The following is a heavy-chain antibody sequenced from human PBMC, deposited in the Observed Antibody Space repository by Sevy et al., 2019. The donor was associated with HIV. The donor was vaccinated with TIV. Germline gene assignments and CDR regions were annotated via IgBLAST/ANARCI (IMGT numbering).Heavy chain of an antibody. J-gene: IGHJ6*03. CDR1: GFTFSSYG. CDR3: VKMGPDRYGDTAAIYYYYYYMDV. Sequence: GGSLRLSCAASGFTFSSYGMHWVRQAPGKGLEWVAVISYDGSNKYYADSVKGRFTISRDNSKNTLYLQMNSLRAEDTAVYYCVKMGPDRYGDTAAIYYYYYYMDVWGKGTTVTVSS. D-gene: IGHD5-18*01. CDR2: ISYDGSNK. V-gene: IGHV3-30*18.